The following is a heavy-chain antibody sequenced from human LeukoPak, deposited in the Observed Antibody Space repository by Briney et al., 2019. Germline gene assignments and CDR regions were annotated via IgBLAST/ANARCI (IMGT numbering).Heavy chain of an antibody. CDR2: ISSSGSTI. J-gene: IGHJ4*02. V-gene: IGHV3-48*03. CDR3: ARGFYEIAAAGTRIPRAFDY. D-gene: IGHD6-13*01. Sequence: PGGSLRLSCAASGFTFSSYEMNWVRQAPGKGLEWVSYISSSGSTIYYADSVKGRFTISRDNAKNSLYLQMNSLRAEDTAVYYCARGFYEIAAAGTRIPRAFDYWGQGTLVTVSS. CDR1: GFTFSSYE.